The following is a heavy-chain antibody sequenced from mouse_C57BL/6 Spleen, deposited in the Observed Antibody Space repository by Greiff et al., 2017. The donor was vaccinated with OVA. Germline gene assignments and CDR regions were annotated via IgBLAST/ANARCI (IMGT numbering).Heavy chain of an antibody. Sequence: VQLQQSGAELVRPGASVTLSCKASGYTFTDYEMHWVKQTPVHGLEWIGAIDPETGGTAYNQKFKGKAILTADKSSSTAYMGLRSLTSEDSAVYYCTRGRVGAFDYWGQGTTLTVSS. D-gene: IGHD1-1*02. CDR3: TRGRVGAFDY. CDR2: IDPETGGT. CDR1: GYTFTDYE. J-gene: IGHJ2*01. V-gene: IGHV1-15*01.